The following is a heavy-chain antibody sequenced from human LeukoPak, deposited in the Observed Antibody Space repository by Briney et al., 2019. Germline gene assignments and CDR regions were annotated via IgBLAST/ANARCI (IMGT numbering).Heavy chain of an antibody. V-gene: IGHV1-2*04. J-gene: IGHJ4*02. CDR1: GYTFTGYY. Sequence: GASVKVSFKASGYTFTGYYMHWVRQPQGQGLEHLGCINPNSGGTNYAQKFQGWVTMTRDTSISTAYMELSRLRSDDTAVYYCAREYYYDSSGYYPDYWGQGTLVTVSS. CDR3: AREYYYDSSGYYPDY. CDR2: INPNSGGT. D-gene: IGHD3-22*01.